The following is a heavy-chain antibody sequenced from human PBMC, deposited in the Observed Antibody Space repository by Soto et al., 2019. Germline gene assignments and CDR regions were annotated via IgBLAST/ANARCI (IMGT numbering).Heavy chain of an antibody. D-gene: IGHD2-15*01. CDR1: SDSVSSTNW. Sequence: QVQLQESGPGLVKPSGTLSLTCAVSSDSVSSTNWWSWVRQPPGKGLEWIGEVSHSGTTNYNPSLESRLTISRDTSRNQFSLSLSSVTAADTAVYYCARLPSCPGGNCLLNYFDYWGQGTLVTVSS. CDR2: VSHSGTT. J-gene: IGHJ4*02. V-gene: IGHV4-4*02. CDR3: ARLPSCPGGNCLLNYFDY.